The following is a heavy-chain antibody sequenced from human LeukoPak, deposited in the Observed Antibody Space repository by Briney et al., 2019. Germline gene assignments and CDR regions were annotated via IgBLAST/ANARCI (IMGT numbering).Heavy chain of an antibody. CDR2: INPNSGGT. Sequence: GASVKVSCKASGYTFTGYYMHWVRQAPGQGLEWMGWINPNSGGTNYAQKFQGRVTMTRDTSISTAYMELSRLRSDDTAVYYCARVGAIAVAGTGFDYWGQGTLVTVSS. V-gene: IGHV1-2*02. J-gene: IGHJ4*02. CDR1: GYTFTGYY. CDR3: ARVGAIAVAGTGFDY. D-gene: IGHD6-19*01.